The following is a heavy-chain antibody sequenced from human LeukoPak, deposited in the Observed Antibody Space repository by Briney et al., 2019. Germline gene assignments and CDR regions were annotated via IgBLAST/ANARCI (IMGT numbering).Heavy chain of an antibody. D-gene: IGHD3-22*01. V-gene: IGHV3-23*01. CDR3: AKDHYYDSSNYYYGRPNLFDY. CDR1: GFTFSSYA. Sequence: GGSPRLSCAASGFTFSSYAMSWVRQAPGKGLEWVSAIGGSGGSTYYADSVKGRFTISRDNPKKTLYLQMDSPRAEDTAVYYCAKDHYYDSSNYYYGRPNLFDYWGQGTLVTVSS. J-gene: IGHJ4*02. CDR2: IGGSGGST.